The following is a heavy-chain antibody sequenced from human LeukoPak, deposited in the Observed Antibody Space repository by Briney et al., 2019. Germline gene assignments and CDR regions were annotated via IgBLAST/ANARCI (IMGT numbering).Heavy chain of an antibody. V-gene: IGHV4-34*01. CDR2: INHSGST. D-gene: IGHD1-14*01. Sequence: SETLSLTCAVYGGSFSGYYWSWIRQPLGKGLEWIGEINHSGSTNYNPSLKSRVTISVDTSKNQFSLKLSSVTAADTAVYYCARGRGIGMDVWGQGTTVTVSS. CDR1: GGSFSGYY. CDR3: ARGRGIGMDV. J-gene: IGHJ6*02.